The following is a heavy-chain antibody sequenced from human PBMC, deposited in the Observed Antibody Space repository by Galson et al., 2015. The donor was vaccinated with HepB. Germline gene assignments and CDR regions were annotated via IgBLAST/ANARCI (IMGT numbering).Heavy chain of an antibody. V-gene: IGHV3-21*01. Sequence: SLRLSCAASGFTFSSYSMNWVRQAPGKGLELVSSISSSSSYIYYADSVKGRFTISRDNAKNSLYLQMNSLRAEDTAVYYCARPPAAGSFDPWGQGTLVTVSS. CDR1: GFTFSSYS. CDR2: ISSSSSYI. J-gene: IGHJ5*02. D-gene: IGHD2-2*01. CDR3: ARPPAAGSFDP.